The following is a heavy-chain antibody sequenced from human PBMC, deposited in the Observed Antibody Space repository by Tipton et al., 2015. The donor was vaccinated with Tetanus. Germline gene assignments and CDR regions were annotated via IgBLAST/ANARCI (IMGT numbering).Heavy chain of an antibody. Sequence: TLSLTCTVSGASISSYYWSWIRQPAGKGLEWIGRVYNSGSTDYNPSLKSRLAMSLDTSKNQFSLKLSSVTAADTAVYYCARTQWLVFFDYWGQGTLVTVSS. CDR2: VYNSGST. J-gene: IGHJ4*02. D-gene: IGHD6-19*01. V-gene: IGHV4-4*07. CDR3: ARTQWLVFFDY. CDR1: GASISSYY.